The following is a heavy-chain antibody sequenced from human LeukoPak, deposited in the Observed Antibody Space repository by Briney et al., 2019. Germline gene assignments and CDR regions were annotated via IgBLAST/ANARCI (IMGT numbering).Heavy chain of an antibody. CDR3: AIYDSSLDAFDI. J-gene: IGHJ3*02. CDR2: ISYSGST. D-gene: IGHD3-22*01. Sequence: PSETLSLTCTVSGGSISSYYWSGIRQPPGKGLEWIGYISYSGSTNYNPSLKSRVTVSVDTSKNQFSLKLSSVTAADTAVYYCAIYDSSLDAFDIWGQGTVVTVSS. CDR1: GGSISSYY. V-gene: IGHV4-59*08.